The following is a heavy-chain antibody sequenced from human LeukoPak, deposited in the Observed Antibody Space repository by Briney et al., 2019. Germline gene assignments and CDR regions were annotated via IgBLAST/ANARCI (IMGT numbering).Heavy chain of an antibody. J-gene: IGHJ4*02. Sequence: HPGGSLRLSCAASGFTFSSYWMHWVRQAPGKGLMWVSRISSDGSGTGYADSVKGRFTISRDNAKNSLYLQMNSLRAEDMALYYCAKGYCSSTSCPVGYWGQGTLVTVPS. CDR3: AKGYCSSTSCPVGY. V-gene: IGHV3-74*01. D-gene: IGHD2-2*01. CDR2: ISSDGSGT. CDR1: GFTFSSYW.